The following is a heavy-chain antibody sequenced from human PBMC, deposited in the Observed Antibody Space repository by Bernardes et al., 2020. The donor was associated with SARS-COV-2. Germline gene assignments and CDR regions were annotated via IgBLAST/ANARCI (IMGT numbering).Heavy chain of an antibody. CDR1: GGSIGSGSYY. CDR3: AGFGEPPDP. J-gene: IGHJ5*02. V-gene: IGHV4-61*02. CDR2: IYTSGST. Sequence: SETLSLTCTVSGGSIGSGSYYWSWIRQPAGKGLEWIGRIYTSGSTNYNPSLKSRVTISMDTSKNQFSLKVSSATAADTAVYYCAGFGEPPDPWGQGTLVTVSS. D-gene: IGHD3-10*01.